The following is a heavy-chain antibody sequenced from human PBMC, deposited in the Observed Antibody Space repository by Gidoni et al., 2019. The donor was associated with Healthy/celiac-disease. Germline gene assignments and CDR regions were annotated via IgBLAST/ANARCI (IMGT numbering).Heavy chain of an antibody. CDR2: ISGSGGST. CDR1: GFTFSSYA. CDR3: AKGERITMVRGSSYPPSSGGY. J-gene: IGHJ4*02. D-gene: IGHD3-10*01. V-gene: IGHV3-23*01. Sequence: EVQLLESGGGLVQPGGSLRLSCAASGFTFSSYAMSWVRQAPGKGLEWVSAISGSGGSTYYADSVKGRFTISRDNSKNTLYLQMNSLRAEDTAVYYCAKGERITMVRGSSYPPSSGGYWGQGTLVTVSS.